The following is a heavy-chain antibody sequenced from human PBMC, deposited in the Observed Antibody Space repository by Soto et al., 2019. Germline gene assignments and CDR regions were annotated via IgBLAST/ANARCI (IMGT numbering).Heavy chain of an antibody. CDR2: ISYDGSNK. Sequence: GGSLRLSCAASGFTFSSYAMHWVRQAPGKGLEWVAVISYDGSNKYYADSVKGRFTISRDNSKNTLYLQMNSLRAEDTAVYYCARDPGLSSHLDYWGQGT. D-gene: IGHD6-13*01. V-gene: IGHV3-30-3*01. CDR1: GFTFSSYA. J-gene: IGHJ4*02. CDR3: ARDPGLSSHLDY.